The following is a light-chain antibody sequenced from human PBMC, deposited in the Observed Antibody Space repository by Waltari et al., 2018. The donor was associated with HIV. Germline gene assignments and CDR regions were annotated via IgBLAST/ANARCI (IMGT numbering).Light chain of an antibody. CDR2: GAS. CDR3: QQYNNWPLT. J-gene: IGKJ4*01. CDR1: QRVSSN. V-gene: IGKV3-15*01. Sequence: EIVMSQSPATLSVSPGERATLSCSASQRVSSNLAWYQQKPGQAPRLLIYGASTRATGIPARFSGSGSGTEFTLTISSLQSEDFAVYYCQQYNNWPLTFGGGTKVEIK.